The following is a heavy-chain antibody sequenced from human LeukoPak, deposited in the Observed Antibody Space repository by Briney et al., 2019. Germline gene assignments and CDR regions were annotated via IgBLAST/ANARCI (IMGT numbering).Heavy chain of an antibody. D-gene: IGHD3-16*01. CDR1: GGSFSGYY. Sequence: KPSETLSLTCAVYGGSFSGYYWSWIRQPPGKGLEWIGEINHSGSTYYNPSLKSRVTISVDTSKNQFSLKLSSVTAADTAVYYCARAPRELDWFDPWGQGTLVTVSS. CDR3: ARAPRELDWFDP. J-gene: IGHJ5*02. V-gene: IGHV4-34*09. CDR2: INHSGST.